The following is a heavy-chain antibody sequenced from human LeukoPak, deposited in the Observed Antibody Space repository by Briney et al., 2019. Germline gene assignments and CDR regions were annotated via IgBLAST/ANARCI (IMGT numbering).Heavy chain of an antibody. J-gene: IGHJ4*02. CDR1: GGSFSGYY. V-gene: IGHV4-34*01. CDR3: ARGRWSGTTSTPFDY. D-gene: IGHD1-7*01. Sequence: SETLSLTXAVYGGSFSGYYWSWIRQPPGKGLEWIGEINQSGTTNYNPSLKSRVTISVDTSKNQFSLNLNSLTAADTAVYSCARGRWSGTTSTPFDYWGQGALVTVSS. CDR2: INQSGTT.